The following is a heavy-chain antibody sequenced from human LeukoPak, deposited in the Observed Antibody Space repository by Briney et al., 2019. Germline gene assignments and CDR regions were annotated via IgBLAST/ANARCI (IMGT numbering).Heavy chain of an antibody. V-gene: IGHV4-34*01. Sequence: PSETLSLTCAVYGGSFSGYYWSWIRQPPGKGLEWIGEINHSGSTNYNPSLKSRVTISVDTSKNQFSLKLSSVTAADTAVYYCARVKLTIFGVVNWFDPWGQGTLVTVSS. CDR1: GGSFSGYY. CDR2: INHSGST. CDR3: ARVKLTIFGVVNWFDP. J-gene: IGHJ5*02. D-gene: IGHD3-3*01.